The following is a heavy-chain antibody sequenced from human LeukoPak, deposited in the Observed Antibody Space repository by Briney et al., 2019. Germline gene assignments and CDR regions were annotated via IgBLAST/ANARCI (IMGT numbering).Heavy chain of an antibody. D-gene: IGHD4-17*01. CDR3: ARSPSVTSGY. Sequence: GGSLRLSCAASGFTFSSYAMHWVRQAPGKGLEWVAVISYDGSNKYYADSVKGRFTISRDNSKSTLYLQMNSLRAEDTAVYYCARSPSVTSGYWGQGTLVTVSS. CDR1: GFTFSSYA. V-gene: IGHV3-30-3*01. CDR2: ISYDGSNK. J-gene: IGHJ4*02.